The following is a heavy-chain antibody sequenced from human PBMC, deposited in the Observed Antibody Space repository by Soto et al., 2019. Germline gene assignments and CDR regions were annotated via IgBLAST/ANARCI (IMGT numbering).Heavy chain of an antibody. V-gene: IGHV3-23*01. CDR2: ISGSGGST. CDR1: GFTFSSYG. CDR3: XXDXX. Sequence: EVQLLESGGGLVQPGGSLRLSCAASGFTFSSYGMSWVRQAPGKGLEWVSAISGSGGSTYYADSVKGRFTISRDNSKXXXXXXXXXXXXXXXXXXXXXXDXXWG. J-gene: IGHJ1*01.